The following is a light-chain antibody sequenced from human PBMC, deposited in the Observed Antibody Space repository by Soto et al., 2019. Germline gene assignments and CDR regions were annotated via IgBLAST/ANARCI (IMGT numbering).Light chain of an antibody. CDR3: QQRSNWPPLT. CDR2: DAS. Sequence: EIEVTQSPATLSLSPGERATLSCRTSQSVGSYLAWYQKKPGQAPRLLIYDASNRATGIPARFSGGGSGRDFTLTISSLEPEEFAFYYWQQRSNWPPLTFGGGTNLEI. CDR1: QSVGSY. J-gene: IGKJ4*01. V-gene: IGKV3-11*02.